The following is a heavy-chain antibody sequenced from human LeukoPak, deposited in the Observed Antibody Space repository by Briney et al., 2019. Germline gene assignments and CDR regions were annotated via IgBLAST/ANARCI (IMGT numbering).Heavy chain of an antibody. D-gene: IGHD3-22*01. J-gene: IGHJ4*02. CDR2: ISGSGGST. V-gene: IGHV3-23*01. CDR3: TTDPWGYYDSSGYYYSFY. Sequence: PGGSLRLSCAASGFTFSSYAMSWVRQAPGKGLEWVSAISGSGGSTYYADSVKGRFTISRDNSKNTLYLQMNSLRAEDTAVYYCTTDPWGYYDSSGYYYSFYWGQGTLVTVSS. CDR1: GFTFSSYA.